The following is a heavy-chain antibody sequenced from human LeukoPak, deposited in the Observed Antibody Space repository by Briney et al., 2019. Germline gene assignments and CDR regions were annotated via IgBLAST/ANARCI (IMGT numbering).Heavy chain of an antibody. J-gene: IGHJ2*01. D-gene: IGHD2-8*01. CDR1: GYTFTNYY. Sequence: ASVKVSCKASGYTFTNYYMHWVRQAPGQGLEWMGIINPSDGSTNYAQKFQGRVTMTRDTSTSTVYMELSSLRSEDTAVYYCARASMAIHWYFDLWGRGTLVTVSS. V-gene: IGHV1-46*01. CDR2: INPSDGST. CDR3: ARASMAIHWYFDL.